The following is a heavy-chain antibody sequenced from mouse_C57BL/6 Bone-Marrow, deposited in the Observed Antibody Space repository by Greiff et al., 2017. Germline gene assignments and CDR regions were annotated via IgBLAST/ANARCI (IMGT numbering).Heavy chain of an antibody. CDR2: IDPETGGT. V-gene: IGHV1-15*01. J-gene: IGHJ2*01. Sequence: VQLQQSGAELVRPGASVTLSCKASGYTFTDNEMHWVKQTPVHGLEWIGAIDPETGGTAYNQKFKGKAILTADKSSSTAYMELRSLTSEDSAVYYCTREEWDCDYWGQGTTLTVSS. CDR3: TREEWDCDY. CDR1: GYTFTDNE.